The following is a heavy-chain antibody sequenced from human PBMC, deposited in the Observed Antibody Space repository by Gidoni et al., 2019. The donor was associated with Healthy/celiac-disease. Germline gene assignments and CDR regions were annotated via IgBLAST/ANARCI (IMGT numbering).Heavy chain of an antibody. CDR1: GFTFSSYG. CDR2: IWYDGSNK. Sequence: QVQLVESGGGVVQPGRSLRLSCAAPGFTFSSYGMHWVRQAPGKGLGWVAVIWYDGSNKYYADSVKGRFTISRDNSKNTLYLQMNSLRAEDTAVYYCASNLGYCSSTSCSDDYWGQGTLVTVSS. D-gene: IGHD2-2*01. V-gene: IGHV3-33*01. CDR3: ASNLGYCSSTSCSDDY. J-gene: IGHJ4*02.